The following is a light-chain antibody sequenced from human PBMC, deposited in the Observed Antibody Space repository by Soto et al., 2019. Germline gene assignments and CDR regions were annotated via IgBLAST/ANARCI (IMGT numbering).Light chain of an antibody. Sequence: IQMTQSPPSLSASVGDRVTITCRASQNIRTYLNWYQQKPGKAPKLLIYAASTLQSGVPSRFRGSGSETDFTLTISSLQPEDFATYYCQQSYDTPLTFVGGTKVDIK. CDR2: AAS. CDR1: QNIRTY. J-gene: IGKJ4*01. CDR3: QQSYDTPLT. V-gene: IGKV1-39*01.